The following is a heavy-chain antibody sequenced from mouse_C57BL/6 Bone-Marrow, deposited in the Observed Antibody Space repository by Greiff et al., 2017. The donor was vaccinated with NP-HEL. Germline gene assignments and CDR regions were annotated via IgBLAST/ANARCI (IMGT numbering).Heavy chain of an antibody. J-gene: IGHJ4*01. CDR3: TTYYSNYPYAMDY. D-gene: IGHD2-5*01. CDR1: GFTFSDAW. CDR2: IRNKANNHAT. V-gene: IGHV6-6*01. Sequence: EVKVEESGGGLVQPGGSMKLSCAASGFTFSDAWMDWVRQSPEKGLEWVAEIRNKANNHATYYAESVKGRFTISRADSKSSVYLQMNSLRAEDTGIYYCTTYYSNYPYAMDYWGQGTSVTVSS.